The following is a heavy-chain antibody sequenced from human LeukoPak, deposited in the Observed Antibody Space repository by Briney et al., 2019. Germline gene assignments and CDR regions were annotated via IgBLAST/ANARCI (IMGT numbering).Heavy chain of an antibody. J-gene: IGHJ5*02. V-gene: IGHV4-38-2*01. D-gene: IGHD4-17*01. Sequence: SETLPLTCAVSGYSISSGYYWGWIRQPPGKGLEWIGSIYHSGSTYYNPSLKSRVTISVDTSKNQFSLKLSSVTAADTAVYYCARHLYGSGFDPWGQGTLVTVSS. CDR2: IYHSGST. CDR1: GYSISSGYY. CDR3: ARHLYGSGFDP.